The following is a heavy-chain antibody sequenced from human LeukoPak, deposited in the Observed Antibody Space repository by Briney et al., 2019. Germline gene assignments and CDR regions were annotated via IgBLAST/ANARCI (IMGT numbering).Heavy chain of an antibody. Sequence: SETLSLTCAVYGGSFSGYYWSWLRQPPGKGLEWIGEINHSGSTNYNPSLKSRVTISVDTSKNQFSLKLSSVTAADTAVYYCARDFTSVPLAARPIDFWGQGTRVTVSS. V-gene: IGHV4-34*01. D-gene: IGHD6-6*01. CDR2: INHSGST. CDR3: ARDFTSVPLAARPIDF. CDR1: GGSFSGYY. J-gene: IGHJ4*02.